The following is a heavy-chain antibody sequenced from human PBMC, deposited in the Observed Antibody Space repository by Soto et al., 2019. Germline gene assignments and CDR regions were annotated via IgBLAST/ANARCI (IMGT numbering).Heavy chain of an antibody. J-gene: IGHJ4*02. CDR2: IWYDGSNK. V-gene: IGHV3-33*01. CDR3: ASLGMTTVTTVVG. D-gene: IGHD4-17*01. Sequence: GGSLRLSCAASGFTFSSYGMHWVRQAPGKGLEWVAVIWYDGSNKYYADSVKGRFTIPRDNSENTLYLQMNSLRAEDTAVYYCASLGMTTVTTVVGWGQGTLVTVSS. CDR1: GFTFSSYG.